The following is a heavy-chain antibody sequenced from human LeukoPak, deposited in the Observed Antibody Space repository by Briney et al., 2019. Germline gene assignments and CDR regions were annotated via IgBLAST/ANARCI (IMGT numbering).Heavy chain of an antibody. V-gene: IGHV4-39*07. Sequence: SETLSLTCTVSGGSISSSSYYWGWIRQPPGKGLEWIGEINHSGSTNYNPSLKSRVTISVDTSKNQFSLKLSSVTAADTAVYYCARRGYYYGSGSYYNDYWGQGTLVTVSS. CDR3: ARRGYYYGSGSYYNDY. CDR2: INHSGST. J-gene: IGHJ4*02. CDR1: GGSISSSSYY. D-gene: IGHD3-10*01.